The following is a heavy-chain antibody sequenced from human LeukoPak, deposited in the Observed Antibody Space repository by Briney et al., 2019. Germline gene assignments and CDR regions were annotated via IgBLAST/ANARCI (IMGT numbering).Heavy chain of an antibody. V-gene: IGHV1-18*01. CDR3: ARDYRRGIAVLWVPAADY. CDR1: GYTFTSYG. D-gene: IGHD6-13*01. J-gene: IGHJ4*02. Sequence: ASVKVSCKASGYTFTSYGISWVRRAPGQGLEWMGWISAYNGNTNYAQKLQGRVTMTTDTSTSTAYMELRSLRSDDTAVYYCARDYRRGIAVLWVPAADYWGQGTLVTVSS. CDR2: ISAYNGNT.